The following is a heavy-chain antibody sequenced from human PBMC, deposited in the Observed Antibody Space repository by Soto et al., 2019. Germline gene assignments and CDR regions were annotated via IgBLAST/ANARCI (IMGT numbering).Heavy chain of an antibody. CDR1: GFTCNNKW. Sequence: ESLKISCTASGFTCNNKWMHWVRQAPGKGLVWLSRIDGAAATTNYADSVKGRFTISRDNSKNMLFLQMNSLRAEDTAIYYCAKKVNSGSGSQYFDYWGQGTLVTVPQ. D-gene: IGHD3-10*01. CDR2: IDGAAATT. CDR3: AKKVNSGSGSQYFDY. V-gene: IGHV3-74*01. J-gene: IGHJ4*02.